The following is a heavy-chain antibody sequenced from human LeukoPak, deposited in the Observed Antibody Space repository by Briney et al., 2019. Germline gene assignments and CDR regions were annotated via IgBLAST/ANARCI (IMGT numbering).Heavy chain of an antibody. J-gene: IGHJ4*02. V-gene: IGHV3-30*18. D-gene: IGHD6-13*01. CDR1: GFTFSSYG. CDR3: AKDRYSYNPEGLDY. CDR2: ISYDGSNK. Sequence: HPGGSLRLSCAASGFTFSSYGMHWVRQAPGKGLEWVAVISYDGSNKYYADSVKGRFTISRDNSKNTLYLQMNSLRAEDTAVYYCAKDRYSYNPEGLDYWGQGTLVTVSS.